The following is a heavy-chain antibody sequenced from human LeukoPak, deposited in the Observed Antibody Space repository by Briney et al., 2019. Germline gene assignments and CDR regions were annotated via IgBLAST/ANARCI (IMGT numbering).Heavy chain of an antibody. Sequence: GESLQISCQGSGYSFTTYWIGWARQVPGKGLEWMGVIYPGGSDTRYSPSFQGQVTISADKSIDTAYLQWSSLKASDTAIYYCARPGIVGATTYFDHWGQGTLVTVSS. CDR3: ARPGIVGATTYFDH. D-gene: IGHD1-26*01. CDR2: IYPGGSDT. CDR1: GYSFTTYW. V-gene: IGHV5-51*01. J-gene: IGHJ4*02.